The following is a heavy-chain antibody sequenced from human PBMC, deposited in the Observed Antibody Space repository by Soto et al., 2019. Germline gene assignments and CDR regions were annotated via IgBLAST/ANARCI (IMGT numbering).Heavy chain of an antibody. D-gene: IGHD2-8*01. J-gene: IGHJ4*02. Sequence: GGSLRLSCAASGFTFSSYGMHWVRQAPGKGLEWVAVIWYDGSNKDYADSVKGRFTISRDNSKNTLHLQMNSLRAEDTAVYYCARDYCTNGVCYAPDYWGQGTLVTVSS. V-gene: IGHV3-33*01. CDR1: GFTFSSYG. CDR3: ARDYCTNGVCYAPDY. CDR2: IWYDGSNK.